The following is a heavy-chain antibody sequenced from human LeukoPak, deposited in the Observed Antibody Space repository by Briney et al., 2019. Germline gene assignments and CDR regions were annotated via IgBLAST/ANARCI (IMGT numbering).Heavy chain of an antibody. CDR1: GYTFTRYG. CDR2: ISAYNGNT. CDR3: ARAGRRLFGVLIPLSFDY. J-gene: IGHJ4*02. D-gene: IGHD3-3*01. Sequence: GASVKVSCKASGYTFTRYGINWVRQAPGQGLEWMGWISAYNGNTKYEQKFQGRVTMTTDTSTSTAYMELRSLRSDDTAVYYCARAGRRLFGVLIPLSFDYWGQGTPVTVSS. V-gene: IGHV1-18*01.